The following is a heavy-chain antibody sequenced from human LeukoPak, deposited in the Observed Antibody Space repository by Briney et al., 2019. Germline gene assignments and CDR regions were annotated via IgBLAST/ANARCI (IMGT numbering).Heavy chain of an antibody. J-gene: IGHJ6*03. CDR1: RFTFSTYW. CDR2: INSDGSST. Sequence: GGSLRLSCAASRFTFSTYWMHWVRQAPGKGLVWVSRINSDGSSTGYADSVKGRFTISRDNAKNTLYLQMNSLRAEDMAVYYCARAYSVKYGLGYYYMDVWGKGTTVTISS. V-gene: IGHV3-74*01. D-gene: IGHD1-26*01. CDR3: ARAYSVKYGLGYYYMDV.